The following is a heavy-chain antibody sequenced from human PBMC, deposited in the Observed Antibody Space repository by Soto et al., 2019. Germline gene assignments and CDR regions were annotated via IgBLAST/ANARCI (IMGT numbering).Heavy chain of an antibody. CDR2: IIPIFGTA. V-gene: IGHV1-69*01. D-gene: IGHD5-12*01. Sequence: QVQLVQSGAEVKKPGSSVKVSCKASGGTFSSYAISWVRQAPGQGLEWMGGIIPIFGTANYAQKFQGRVTITADESTSIAYMELSRLRSEDTAVYYCARGIYDYYYYYYGMDVWGQGTTITVSS. CDR3: ARGIYDYYYYYYGMDV. J-gene: IGHJ6*02. CDR1: GGTFSSYA.